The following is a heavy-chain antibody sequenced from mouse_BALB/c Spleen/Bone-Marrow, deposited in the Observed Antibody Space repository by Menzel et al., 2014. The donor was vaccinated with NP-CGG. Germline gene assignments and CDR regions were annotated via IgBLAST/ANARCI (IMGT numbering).Heavy chain of an antibody. CDR2: IRNKAYGYTT. Sequence: DVMLVESGGGLVQPGGSLRLSCVTSGFTFIDYYMNWVRQPPGKALEWVGFIRNKAYGYTTEYSASVEGRFTISRDNSQGILYLQMNTLRAEDSATYYCTRDMGGILFDSWGQGTTLTVSS. J-gene: IGHJ2*01. D-gene: IGHD4-1*01. CDR1: GFTFIDYY. V-gene: IGHV7-3*02. CDR3: TRDMGGILFDS.